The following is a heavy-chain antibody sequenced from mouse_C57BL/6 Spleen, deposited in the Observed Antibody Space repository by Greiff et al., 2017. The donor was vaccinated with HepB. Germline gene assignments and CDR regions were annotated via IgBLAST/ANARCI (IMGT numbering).Heavy chain of an antibody. J-gene: IGHJ2*01. CDR1: GFNIKDDY. CDR3: TTFVITTVVAFDY. D-gene: IGHD1-1*01. Sequence: EVQLQESGAELVRPGASVKLSCTASGFNIKDDYMHWVKQRPEQGLEWIGWIDPENGDTEYASKFQGKATITADTSSNTAYLQLSSLTSEDTAVYYCTTFVITTVVAFDYWGQGTTLTVSS. V-gene: IGHV14-4*01. CDR2: IDPENGDT.